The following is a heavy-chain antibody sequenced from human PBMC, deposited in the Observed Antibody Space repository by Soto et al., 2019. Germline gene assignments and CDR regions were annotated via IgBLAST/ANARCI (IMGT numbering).Heavy chain of an antibody. CDR2: ISYDGSNK. CDR1: GFTFSSYG. Sequence: GGSLRLSCAASGFTFSSYGMHWVRQAPGKGLEWVAVISYDGSNKYYADSVKGRFTISRDNSKNTLYLQMNSLRAEDTAVYYCAKDGGFATPYYYYYYGMDVWGQGTTVTVSS. CDR3: AKDGGFATPYYYYYYGMDV. D-gene: IGHD2-15*01. J-gene: IGHJ6*02. V-gene: IGHV3-30*18.